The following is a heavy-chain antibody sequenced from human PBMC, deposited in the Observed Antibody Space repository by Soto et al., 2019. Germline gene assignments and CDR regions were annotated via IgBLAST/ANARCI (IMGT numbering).Heavy chain of an antibody. CDR3: ARGVSVGATILNWFDP. V-gene: IGHV4-39*01. CDR2: IYYSGST. Sequence: SETLSLTCTVSGGSISSSSYYWGWIRQPPGKGLEWIGSIYYSGSTYYNPSLKSRVTISVDTSKNQFSLKLSSVTAADTAVYYCARGVSVGATILNWFDPWGQGTLVTVSS. J-gene: IGHJ5*02. D-gene: IGHD1-26*01. CDR1: GGSISSSSYY.